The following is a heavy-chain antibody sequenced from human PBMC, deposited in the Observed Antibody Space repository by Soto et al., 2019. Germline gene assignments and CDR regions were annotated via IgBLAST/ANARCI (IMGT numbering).Heavy chain of an antibody. CDR3: AKAHCSSTSCYFDY. D-gene: IGHD2-2*01. Sequence: EVQLVESGGGLVQPGRSLRLSCAASGFTFDDYAMHWVRQAPGKGLEWVSGISWNSGSIGYADSVKGRFTISRDNAKNSLYLQMNSLRAEDTALYYCAKAHCSSTSCYFDYWGQGTLVTVSS. V-gene: IGHV3-9*01. J-gene: IGHJ4*02. CDR2: ISWNSGSI. CDR1: GFTFDDYA.